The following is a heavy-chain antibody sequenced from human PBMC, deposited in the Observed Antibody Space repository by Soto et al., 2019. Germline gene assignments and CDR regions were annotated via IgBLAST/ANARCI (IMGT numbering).Heavy chain of an antibody. J-gene: IGHJ4*02. CDR3: VKEVETVRLVAFAL. CDR2: IHYSGTT. V-gene: IGHV4-59*01. CDR1: GGSMRNYF. D-gene: IGHD5-18*01. Sequence: SETLSLTCTVSGGSMRNYFWTWIRQPPGKGLEWIGYIHYSGTTSFFPSYNPSLRSRVTISEDTSKNQFSLKLLSVTTADTALYYCVKEVETVRLVAFALWGQGTQVTVSS.